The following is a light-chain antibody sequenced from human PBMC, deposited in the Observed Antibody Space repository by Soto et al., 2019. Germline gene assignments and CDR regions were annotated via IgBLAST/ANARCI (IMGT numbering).Light chain of an antibody. CDR2: DAS. CDR3: QQYSNWPRT. CDR1: QGVSYC. J-gene: IGKJ1*01. Sequence: EILMTQSPASLSVSPGERVTFSCRASQGVSYCLAWYQQKPGQAPRLLIYDASTRATGIPVRFSGSGSETEFTLTISSLQSEDFAVYYCQQYSNWPRTFGQGTKV. V-gene: IGKV3-15*01.